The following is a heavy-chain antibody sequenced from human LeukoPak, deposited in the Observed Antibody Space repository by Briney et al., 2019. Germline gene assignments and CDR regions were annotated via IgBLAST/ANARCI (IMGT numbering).Heavy chain of an antibody. J-gene: IGHJ6*03. CDR3: ARGKRLGIQYYMDV. D-gene: IGHD3-16*01. V-gene: IGHV1-69*01. CDR2: IIPIFDTT. Sequence: SVKVSCKASGGAFSDYAISWVRQAPGQGLEWMGGIIPIFDTTNYAQKFQGRVAITADESTTTAYMELSSLRSEGTAVYYCARGKRLGIQYYMDVWGEGTTVTVSS. CDR1: GGAFSDYA.